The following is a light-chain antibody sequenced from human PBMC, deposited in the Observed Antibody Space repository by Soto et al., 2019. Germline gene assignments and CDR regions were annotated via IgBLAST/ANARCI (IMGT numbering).Light chain of an antibody. J-gene: IGKJ1*01. CDR2: DAS. CDR3: QQRSSWPVT. V-gene: IGKV3-11*01. Sequence: EIVLTQSPATLSLSPGERATLSCRASQSVSTYLAWYQQKPGQAPRLLIYDASGRATGIPARFSGSGSGTEFTLTISSLEPEDFAVYYCQQRSSWPVTFGQGTRVEIK. CDR1: QSVSTY.